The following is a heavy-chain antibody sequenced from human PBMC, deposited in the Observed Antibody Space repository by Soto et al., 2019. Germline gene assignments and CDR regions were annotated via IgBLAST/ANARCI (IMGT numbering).Heavy chain of an antibody. J-gene: IGHJ5*02. CDR3: AREMGVVNWFDP. Sequence: QVQLVESGGGVVQPGRSLRLSCAASGFTFSSYAMHWVRQAPGKGLEWVAVISYDGSNKYYADSVKGRFTISRDNSKNTLYLQMNSLRAEDTAVYYCAREMGVVNWFDPRGQGTLVTVSS. CDR2: ISYDGSNK. CDR1: GFTFSSYA. D-gene: IGHD3-16*01. V-gene: IGHV3-30-3*01.